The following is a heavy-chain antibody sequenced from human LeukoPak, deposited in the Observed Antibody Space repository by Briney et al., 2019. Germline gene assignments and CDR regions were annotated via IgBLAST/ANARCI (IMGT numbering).Heavy chain of an antibody. D-gene: IGHD3-3*01. CDR1: GGSINFYY. V-gene: IGHV4-59*01. CDR2: IYYSGSI. Sequence: SETLSLTCTVSGGSINFYYWSWIRQSPGKGLEWIGNIYYSGSINYNPSLKSRVTISVDTSKNQFSLILSSVNAADTAVYYCARALGYYDFWSGSSSPSNWFDPWGQGTLVTVSS. J-gene: IGHJ5*02. CDR3: ARALGYYDFWSGSSSPSNWFDP.